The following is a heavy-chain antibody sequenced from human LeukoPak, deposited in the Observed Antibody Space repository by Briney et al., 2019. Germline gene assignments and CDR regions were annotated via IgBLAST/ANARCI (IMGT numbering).Heavy chain of an antibody. CDR3: ARDSENTIFGVAPMDV. V-gene: IGHV1-18*01. J-gene: IGHJ6*03. D-gene: IGHD3-3*01. Sequence: ASVKVSCKASGYTFTSYGISWVRQAPGQGLEWMGWISAYNGNTNYAQKLQGRVTMTTDTSTSTAYMELRSLRSDDTAVYYCARDSENTIFGVAPMDVWGKGTTVTVPS. CDR1: GYTFTSYG. CDR2: ISAYNGNT.